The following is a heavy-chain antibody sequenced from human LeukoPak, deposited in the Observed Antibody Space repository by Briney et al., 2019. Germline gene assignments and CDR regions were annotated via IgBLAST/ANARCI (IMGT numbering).Heavy chain of an antibody. CDR3: ARAKWLVTPFDY. Sequence: GGSLRLSCAASGFTFSGSAMHWVRQASGKGLEWVGRIRSKANSYATAYAASVKGRFTISRDDSKNTAYPQMNSLKTEDTAVYYCARAKWLVTPFDYWGQGTLVTVSS. CDR2: IRSKANSYAT. V-gene: IGHV3-73*01. J-gene: IGHJ4*02. D-gene: IGHD6-19*01. CDR1: GFTFSGSA.